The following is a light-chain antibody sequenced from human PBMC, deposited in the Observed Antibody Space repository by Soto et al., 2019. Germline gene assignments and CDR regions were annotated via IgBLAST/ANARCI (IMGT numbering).Light chain of an antibody. Sequence: QSVLTQPPSASGTPGQTVTISCSGTTSNIGSNSVFWYQQLPGAAPKLLIYRNNQRPSGVPDRFSGSKSGTSASLAISGLRYEDEADYYCAEWDDSLKVFGSGTKLTVL. J-gene: IGLJ1*01. CDR1: TSNIGSNS. V-gene: IGLV1-47*01. CDR2: RNN. CDR3: AEWDDSLKV.